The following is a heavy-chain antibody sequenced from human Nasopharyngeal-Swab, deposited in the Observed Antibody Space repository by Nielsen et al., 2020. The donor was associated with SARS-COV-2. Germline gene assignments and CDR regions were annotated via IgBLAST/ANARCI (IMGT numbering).Heavy chain of an antibody. CDR3: ARGRSYSSSWYNYYGIDV. D-gene: IGHD6-13*01. CDR1: GGSLSGYY. Sequence: GALRLSCAVYGGSLSGYYWSWTRQLTGKGLEWIGEINHSGSTNYNPSLKSRVTISVDTSKNQFSLKLSSVTAAASAVYYCARGRSYSSSWYNYYGIDVWGQGTTVTVSS. J-gene: IGHJ6*02. CDR2: INHSGST. V-gene: IGHV4-34*01.